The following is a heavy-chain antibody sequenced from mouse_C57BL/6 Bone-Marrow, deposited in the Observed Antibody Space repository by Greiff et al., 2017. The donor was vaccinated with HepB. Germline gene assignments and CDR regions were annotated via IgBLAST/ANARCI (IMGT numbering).Heavy chain of an antibody. Sequence: QVQLQQSGPELVKPGASVKISCKASGYTFTDYYINWVKQRPGQGLEWIGWIFPGSGSTYYNEKFKGKATLTVDKSSSTAYMLLRSLTSEDSAVYFCERRRENLLLDYYAMDYWGQGTSVTVSS. D-gene: IGHD1-1*01. J-gene: IGHJ4*01. CDR3: ERRRENLLLDYYAMDY. CDR2: IFPGSGST. V-gene: IGHV1-75*01. CDR1: GYTFTDYY.